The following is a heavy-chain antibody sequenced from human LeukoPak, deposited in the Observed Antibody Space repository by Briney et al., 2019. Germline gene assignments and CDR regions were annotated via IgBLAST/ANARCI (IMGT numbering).Heavy chain of an antibody. V-gene: IGHV4-59*01. CDR2: IYYSGST. CDR1: GGSISSYY. J-gene: IGHJ4*02. D-gene: IGHD6-13*01. CDR3: ARQDIAAPYYFDY. Sequence: SETLSLTCTVSGGSISSYYWSWIRQPPGKGLEWIGYIYYSGSTNYNPSLKGRVTISVDTSKNQFSLKLSSVTAADTAVYYCARQDIAAPYYFDYWGQGTLVTVSS.